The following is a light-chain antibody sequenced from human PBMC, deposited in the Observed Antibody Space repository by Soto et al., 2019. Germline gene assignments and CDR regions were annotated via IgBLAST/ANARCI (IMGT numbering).Light chain of an antibody. Sequence: DLQMTQSPSSLSASVGDRVTITCRASQGISNFLAWYQQKPGKVPKLLISAASTLQSGVPSRFSGSGSVTDFTLTITSLQPEDVATYYCQKYSSVITFGQGTRLEIK. J-gene: IGKJ5*01. V-gene: IGKV1-27*01. CDR3: QKYSSVIT. CDR1: QGISNF. CDR2: AAS.